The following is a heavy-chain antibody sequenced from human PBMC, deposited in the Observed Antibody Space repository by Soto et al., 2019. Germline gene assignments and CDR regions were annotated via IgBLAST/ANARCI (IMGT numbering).Heavy chain of an antibody. Sequence: GESLRLSCAASGFTFSSYSMNWVRQAPGKGLEWVSYISSSSSTIYYADSVKGRFTISRDNAKNSLYLQMNSLRDEDTAVYYCATEDNAHYDFLSCYENRCYGIDFWSQRSTVTVSS. D-gene: IGHD3-3*01. CDR1: GFTFSSYS. CDR3: ATEDNAHYDFLSCYENRCYGIDF. J-gene: IGHJ6*02. CDR2: ISSSSSTI. V-gene: IGHV3-48*02.